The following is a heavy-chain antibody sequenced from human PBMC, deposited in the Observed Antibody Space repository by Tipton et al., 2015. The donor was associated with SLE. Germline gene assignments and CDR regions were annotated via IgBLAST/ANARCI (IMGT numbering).Heavy chain of an antibody. D-gene: IGHD6-13*01. V-gene: IGHV3-23*01. CDR2: ISGSGGST. CDR1: GFTFSSYA. Sequence: SLRLSCAASGFTFSSYAMSWVRQAPGKGLEWVSAISGSGGSTYYADSVKGRFTISRDNSKNTLYLQMNSLRAEDTAVYYCAREWQQLVQDHYYYYMDVWGKGTTVTVSS. J-gene: IGHJ6*03. CDR3: AREWQQLVQDHYYYYMDV.